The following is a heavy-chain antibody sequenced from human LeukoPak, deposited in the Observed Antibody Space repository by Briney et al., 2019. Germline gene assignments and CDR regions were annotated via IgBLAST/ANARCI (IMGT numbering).Heavy chain of an antibody. D-gene: IGHD2-15*01. CDR3: ARVGPPGAATANWYFDL. CDR2: IYHSGST. J-gene: IGHJ2*01. V-gene: IGHV4-30-2*01. CDR1: GGSISSGGYP. Sequence: SETLSLTCAVSGGSISSGGYPWSWIRQPPGKGLEWIGYIYHSGSTYYNPSLKSRVTISVDRSKNQFSLKLSSVTAADTAVYYCARVGPPGAATANWYFDLWGRGTLVTVSS.